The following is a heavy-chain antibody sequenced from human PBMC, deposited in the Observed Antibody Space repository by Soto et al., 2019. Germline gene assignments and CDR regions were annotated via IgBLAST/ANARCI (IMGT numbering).Heavy chain of an antibody. Sequence: QMQLMQSGPEVKKPGTSVKVSCKASGFTLTSADVQWVRQTRGQRLEWIGWIVGWSGSTNYAQQFQGKLAITKDISKSTVYMEPSSLGSEDTAVYYCAADWSNRPFDFWGQGTLVTVSS. CDR1: GFTLTSAD. J-gene: IGHJ4*02. CDR3: AADWSNRPFDF. D-gene: IGHD3-3*01. V-gene: IGHV1-58*01. CDR2: IVGWSGST.